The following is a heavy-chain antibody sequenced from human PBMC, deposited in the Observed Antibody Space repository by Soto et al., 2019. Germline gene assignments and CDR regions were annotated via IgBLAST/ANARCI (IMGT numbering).Heavy chain of an antibody. D-gene: IGHD3-10*01. V-gene: IGHV1-18*01. CDR2: ISAYNGNT. J-gene: IGHJ4*02. CDR3: ARDPNYYGSGRIDY. CDR1: GYTFTSYG. Sequence: ASVKVSCKASGYTFTSYGISWVRQAPGQGLEWMGWISAYNGNTNYAQKLQGRVTMTTDTSTSTAYMELRSLRSGDTAVYYCARDPNYYGSGRIDYWGQGTLVTVSS.